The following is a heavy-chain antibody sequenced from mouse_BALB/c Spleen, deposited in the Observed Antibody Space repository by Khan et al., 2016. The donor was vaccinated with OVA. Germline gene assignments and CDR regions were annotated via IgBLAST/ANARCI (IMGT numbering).Heavy chain of an antibody. J-gene: IGHJ4*01. Sequence: VELVESGGGLVKPGGSLKLSCAASGFTFNKYAMSWVRQTPEKRLEWVASISSANNIHYPDSVKGQFTISRDNARSILYLEMSSLRSEDTAMYYCVRGYEYGEIDCWGQGTAVTVSS. CDR2: ISSANNI. V-gene: IGHV5-6-5*01. D-gene: IGHD2-4*01. CDR3: VRGYEYGEIDC. CDR1: GFTFNKYA.